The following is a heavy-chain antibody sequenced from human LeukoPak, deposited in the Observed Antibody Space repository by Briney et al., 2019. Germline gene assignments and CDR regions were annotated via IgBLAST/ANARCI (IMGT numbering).Heavy chain of an antibody. Sequence: SETLSLTCTVSGGSISSGSYDWRWIRQPGGKGLEWIGRIYTSGSTNYNPSLKSRVTISVDTSKNQFSLKLSSVTAADTAVYYCARDLGGSSGWYGDAFDIWGQGTMVTVSS. CDR1: GGSISSGSYD. V-gene: IGHV4-61*02. CDR2: IYTSGST. D-gene: IGHD6-19*01. CDR3: ARDLGGSSGWYGDAFDI. J-gene: IGHJ3*02.